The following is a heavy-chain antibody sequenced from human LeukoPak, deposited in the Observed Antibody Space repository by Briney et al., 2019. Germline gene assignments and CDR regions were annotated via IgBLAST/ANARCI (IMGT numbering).Heavy chain of an antibody. D-gene: IGHD6-13*01. J-gene: IGHJ4*02. CDR2: INHSGSS. CDR1: GGSFSGYY. CDR3: ARPSLSSSWYGY. Sequence: SETLSLTCAVYGGSFSGYYWSWIRQPPGKGLEWIGEINHSGSSNYNPSLKSRVTISVDTSKNQFSLKLSSVTAADTAVYYCARPSLSSSWYGYWGQGTLVTVSS. V-gene: IGHV4-34*01.